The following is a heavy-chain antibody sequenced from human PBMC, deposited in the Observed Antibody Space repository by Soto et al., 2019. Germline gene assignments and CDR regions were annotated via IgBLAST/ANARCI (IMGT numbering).Heavy chain of an antibody. CDR2: ISSSSSTI. J-gene: IGHJ4*02. CDR1: GFTFSSYS. Sequence: GGSLRLSCAASGFTFSSYSMNWVRQAPGKGLEWVSYISSSSSTIYYADSVKGRFTISRDNAKNSLYLQMNSLRDEDTAVYYCAREDDFWSGFTFDYWGQGTLVTVSS. CDR3: AREDDFWSGFTFDY. D-gene: IGHD3-3*01. V-gene: IGHV3-48*02.